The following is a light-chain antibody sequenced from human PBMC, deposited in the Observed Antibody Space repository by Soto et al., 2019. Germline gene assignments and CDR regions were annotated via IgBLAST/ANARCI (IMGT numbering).Light chain of an antibody. CDR2: EGT. CDR3: CSYVGSSTHV. J-gene: IGLJ1*01. Sequence: QCLLTQPASVSGSRGQSITMSCTGTSSDVGTYNLVSWYQQHPGKAPKLMVYEGTKRPSGVSNRFSGSKSGNTASLTISGLQDEDEADYYCCSYVGSSTHVFGTGTKSPS. V-gene: IGLV2-23*01. CDR1: SSDVGTYNL.